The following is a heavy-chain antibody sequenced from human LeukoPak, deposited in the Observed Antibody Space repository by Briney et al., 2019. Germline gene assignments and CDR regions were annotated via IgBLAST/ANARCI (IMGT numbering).Heavy chain of an antibody. Sequence: GGSLRLSCAASGFTFSSYEMNWVRQAPGKGLEWVSYISSSGSTIYYADSVKGRFTISRDNAKNSLYLQMNSLRAEDTAVYYCARVKIYGSGTHGAFDIRGQGTMVTVSS. CDR3: ARVKIYGSGTHGAFDI. D-gene: IGHD3-10*01. CDR1: GFTFSSYE. V-gene: IGHV3-48*03. J-gene: IGHJ3*02. CDR2: ISSSGSTI.